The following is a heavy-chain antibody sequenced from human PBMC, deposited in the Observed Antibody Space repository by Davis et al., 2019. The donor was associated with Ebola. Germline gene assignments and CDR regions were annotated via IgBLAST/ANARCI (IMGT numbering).Heavy chain of an antibody. CDR2: ISAYNGKT. CDR3: ARDGRAPRMLYGMDV. D-gene: IGHD1-1*01. CDR1: GYTFTSYG. Sequence: ASVKVSCKASGYTFTSYGISWVRQAPGQGLEWMGWISAYNGKTNYAQNLQGRVTMTTDPSTSTAYMELRSLRSDDTAVYYCARDGRAPRMLYGMDVWGQGTTVTVSS. J-gene: IGHJ6*02. V-gene: IGHV1-18*01.